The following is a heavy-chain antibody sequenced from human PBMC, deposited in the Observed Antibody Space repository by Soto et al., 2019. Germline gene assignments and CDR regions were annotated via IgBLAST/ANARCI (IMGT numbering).Heavy chain of an antibody. J-gene: IGHJ6*02. CDR2: ISYDGSNK. CDR1: GFTFSSYG. V-gene: IGHV3-30*18. CDR3: AKPVVPAATYYYYGMDV. Sequence: GGSLRLSCAASGFTFSSYGMHWVRQAPGKGLEWVAVISYDGSNKYYADSVKGRFTISRDNSKNTLYLQMNSLRAEDTAVYYCAKPVVPAATYYYYGMDVWGQGTTVTVSS. D-gene: IGHD2-2*01.